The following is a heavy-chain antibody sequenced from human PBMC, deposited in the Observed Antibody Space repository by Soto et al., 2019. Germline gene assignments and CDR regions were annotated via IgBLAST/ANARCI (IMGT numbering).Heavy chain of an antibody. D-gene: IGHD3-22*01. CDR2: ISGSGGST. CDR1: GFTFSSYA. Sequence: GGSLSLSCAASGFTFSSYAMSWVRQAPGKGLEWVSAISGSGGSTYYADSVKGRFTISRDNSKNTLYLQMNSLRAEDTAVYYCAKEGGGMIVVVINYFDYWGQGTLVTVSS. CDR3: AKEGGGMIVVVINYFDY. J-gene: IGHJ4*02. V-gene: IGHV3-23*01.